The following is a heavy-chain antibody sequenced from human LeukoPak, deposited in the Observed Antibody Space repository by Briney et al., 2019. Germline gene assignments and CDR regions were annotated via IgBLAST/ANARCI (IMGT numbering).Heavy chain of an antibody. V-gene: IGHV3-7*01. CDR1: GFTFSDKY. D-gene: IGHD6-13*01. CDR3: AREGIAAAGSVYFDY. J-gene: IGHJ4*02. CDR2: IKQDGSEK. Sequence: GGSLRLSCAASGFTFSDKYMSWVRQAPGKGLEWVANIKQDGSEKYYVDSVKGRFTISRDNAKNSLYLQMNSLRAEDAAVYYCAREGIAAAGSVYFDYWGQGTLVTVSS.